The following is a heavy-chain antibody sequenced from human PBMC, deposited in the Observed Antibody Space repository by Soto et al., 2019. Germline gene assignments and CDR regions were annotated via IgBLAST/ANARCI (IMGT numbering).Heavy chain of an antibody. J-gene: IGHJ4*02. CDR2: ISGSGGST. CDR3: AKVNPISPNFDY. CDR1: GFTFSSYS. D-gene: IGHD3-3*01. Sequence: GRSLRLSCAASGFTFSSYSMNWVRQAPGKGLEWVSAISGSGGSTYYADSVKGRFTISRDNSKNTLYLQMNSLRAEDTAVYYCAKVNPISPNFDYWGQGTLVTVSS. V-gene: IGHV3-23*01.